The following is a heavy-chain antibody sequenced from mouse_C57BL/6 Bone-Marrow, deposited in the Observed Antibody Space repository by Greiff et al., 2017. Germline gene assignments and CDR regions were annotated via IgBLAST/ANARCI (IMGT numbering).Heavy chain of an antibody. D-gene: IGHD4-1*01. V-gene: IGHV1-59*01. CDR2: IDPSDSYT. CDR3: ARLWDGDY. Sequence: QVQLQQSGAELVRPGTSVTLSCKASGYTFTSYWMHWVKQRPGQGLEWIGVIDPSDSYTNYNQKFKGKATLTVDTSSSTAYMQLSSLTSEDSAVYYCARLWDGDYWGQGTTLTVSS. CDR1: GYTFTSYW. J-gene: IGHJ2*01.